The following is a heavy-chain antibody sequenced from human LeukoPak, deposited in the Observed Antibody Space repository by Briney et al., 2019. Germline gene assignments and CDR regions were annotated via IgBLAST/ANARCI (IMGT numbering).Heavy chain of an antibody. CDR3: ARSGGHVFDY. J-gene: IGHJ4*02. CDR1: GFTVRTYY. D-gene: IGHD3-10*02. Sequence: GESLRLSCAASGFTVRTYYLSWVRRVPGKGLEWVSTIYNSGSTYYADSVKGRFTISRDNSKNTLYLQMNSLRAEDTAVYYCARSGGHVFDYWGQGTLVTVSS. V-gene: IGHV3-53*01. CDR2: IYNSGST.